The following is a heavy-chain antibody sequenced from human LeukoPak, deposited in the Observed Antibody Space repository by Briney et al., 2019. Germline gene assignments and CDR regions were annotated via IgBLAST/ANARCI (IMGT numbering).Heavy chain of an antibody. J-gene: IGHJ6*03. CDR1: GFTLSDHY. Sequence: PGGSLRLSCATSGFTLSDHYMDWVRQAPGKGLEWVGRSRNQANSYTTEYAASVKDRFTISRDDSKNTLYLQMNSLKTEDTAVYYCARSSSAVVETSDTRYYYYYFMDVWGKGATVTVSS. V-gene: IGHV3-72*01. D-gene: IGHD2-2*01. CDR3: ARSSSAVVETSDTRYYYYYFMDV. CDR2: SRNQANSYTT.